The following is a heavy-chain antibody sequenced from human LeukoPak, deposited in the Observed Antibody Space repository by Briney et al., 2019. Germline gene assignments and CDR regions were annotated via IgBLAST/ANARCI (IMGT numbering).Heavy chain of an antibody. D-gene: IGHD6-13*01. J-gene: IGHJ4*02. CDR3: AREGSSWQIFDY. V-gene: IGHV1-2*02. CDR1: GYTFTGYY. CDR2: INPNSGGT. Sequence: ASVKVSCKASGYTFTGYYMHWVQQAPGQGLEWMGWINPNSGGTNYAQKFQGRVTMTRDTSISTAYMELSRLRSDDTAVYYCAREGSSWQIFDYWGQGTLVTVSS.